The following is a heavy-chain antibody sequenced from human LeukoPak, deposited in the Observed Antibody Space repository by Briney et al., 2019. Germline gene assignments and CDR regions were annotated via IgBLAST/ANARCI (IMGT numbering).Heavy chain of an antibody. Sequence: GGSLRLSCGVSAFTFTNYAMSWVRQAPGKGLEWVSSISGSGGSIYYADSVKGRFTISRDNSKNTLYLQMNSLRAEDTAVYYCAKGLEYCSGGTCYRIPDVWGQGTTVTVSS. J-gene: IGHJ6*02. CDR1: AFTFTNYA. D-gene: IGHD2-15*01. V-gene: IGHV3-23*01. CDR2: ISGSGGSI. CDR3: AKGLEYCSGGTCYRIPDV.